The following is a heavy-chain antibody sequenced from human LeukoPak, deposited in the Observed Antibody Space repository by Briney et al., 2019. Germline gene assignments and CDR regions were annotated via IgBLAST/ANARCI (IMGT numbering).Heavy chain of an antibody. Sequence: PGGSLRLSCATSGFTFSSYAMSWVRQAPGKGLEWGSAINGGGGYTYYADSVKGRFTVSRDNSKNTLYLQMNSLRAEDTAVYYCAKDRSGSGSYYPDYWGQGTLVTVSS. CDR1: GFTFSSYA. CDR3: AKDRSGSGSYYPDY. D-gene: IGHD3-10*01. CDR2: INGGGGYT. V-gene: IGHV3-23*01. J-gene: IGHJ4*02.